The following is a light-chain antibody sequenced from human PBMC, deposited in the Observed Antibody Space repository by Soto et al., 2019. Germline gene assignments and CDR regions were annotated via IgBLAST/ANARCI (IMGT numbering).Light chain of an antibody. Sequence: EIVMTQSPATLSVSPGERATLSCTASQSVSSNLAWYPQKPCQAPRLLIYGASTRATGTPARFSGSGSGTEFTLTISSLQSEDFVVYYCQQYNNWPRTFGQGTKVEIK. CDR2: GAS. CDR1: QSVSSN. CDR3: QQYNNWPRT. V-gene: IGKV3-15*01. J-gene: IGKJ1*01.